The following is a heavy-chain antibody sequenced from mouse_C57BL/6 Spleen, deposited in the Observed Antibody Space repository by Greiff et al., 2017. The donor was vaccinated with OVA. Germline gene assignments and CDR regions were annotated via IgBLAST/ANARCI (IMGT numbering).Heavy chain of an antibody. Sequence: EVQLQQSGPELVKPGASVKISCKASGYTFTDYYMNWVKQSHGKSLEWIGDINPNNGGTSYNQKFKGKATLTVDNSSSTAYMELRSLTSEHSAVYYCARKKGISGLAWFADWGQGTLVTVSA. CDR1: GYTFTDYY. J-gene: IGHJ3*01. CDR3: ARKKGISGLAWFAD. CDR2: INPNNGGT. V-gene: IGHV1-26*01. D-gene: IGHD3-2*02.